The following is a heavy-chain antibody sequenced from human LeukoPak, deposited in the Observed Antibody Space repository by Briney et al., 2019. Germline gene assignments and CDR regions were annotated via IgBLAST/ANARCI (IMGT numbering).Heavy chain of an antibody. CDR1: GFTFSTYW. Sequence: GPLRLSCAASGFTFSTYWMGWVRQASGKGLEWGTNINQDGSEKCYVDSVKGRFTISRDNAKNSLYLQMDSLRAEDTALYYCARDHCSGGSCYSRYWGQGTLVTVSS. CDR2: INQDGSEK. V-gene: IGHV3-7*04. J-gene: IGHJ4*02. D-gene: IGHD2-15*01. CDR3: ARDHCSGGSCYSRY.